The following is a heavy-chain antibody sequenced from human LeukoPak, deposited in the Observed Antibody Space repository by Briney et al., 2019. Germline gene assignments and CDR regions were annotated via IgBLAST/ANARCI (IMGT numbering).Heavy chain of an antibody. CDR1: GYTFTGYY. V-gene: IGHV1-2*02. D-gene: IGHD3-3*01. CDR3: ATPYYDFWSGYYTGFDY. J-gene: IGHJ4*02. Sequence: ASVKVSCKASGYTFTGYYMHWVRQAPGQGLEWMGWINPNSGGTNYAQKFQGRVTMTRDTSISTAYMELSRLRSDDTAVYYCATPYYDFWSGYYTGFDYWGQGTLVTVSS. CDR2: INPNSGGT.